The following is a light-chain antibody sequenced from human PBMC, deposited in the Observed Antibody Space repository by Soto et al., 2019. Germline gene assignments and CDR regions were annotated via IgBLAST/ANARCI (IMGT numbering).Light chain of an antibody. CDR3: QQYVILVS. V-gene: IGKV3-20*01. J-gene: IGKJ5*01. CDR1: QSISGNY. Sequence: ERATLYCRASQSISGNYLAWYQQKPGQAPRLLIYGASNRATGIPERFSGSGSGADFTLTISRLEPQDTAMYYCQQYVILVSFGHGTRLEIK. CDR2: GAS.